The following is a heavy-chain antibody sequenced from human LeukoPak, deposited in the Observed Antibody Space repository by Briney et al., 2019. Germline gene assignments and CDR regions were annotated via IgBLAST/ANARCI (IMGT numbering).Heavy chain of an antibody. CDR1: GGSISSYY. CDR3: ARDYPAYYYDSSGYYYP. J-gene: IGHJ4*02. V-gene: IGHV4-4*07. D-gene: IGHD3-22*01. Sequence: SETLSLTCTVSGGSISSYYWSWIRQPAGKGLEWIGRTHTSGSTNYNPSLKSRVTMSVDTSKNQFSLKLSSVTAADTAVYYCARDYPAYYYDSSGYYYPWGQGTLVTVSS. CDR2: THTSGST.